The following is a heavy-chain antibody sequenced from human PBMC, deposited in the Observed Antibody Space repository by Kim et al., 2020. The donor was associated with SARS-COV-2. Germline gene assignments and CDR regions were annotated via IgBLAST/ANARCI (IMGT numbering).Heavy chain of an antibody. Sequence: GGSLRLSCAASGFTFSSYGMHWVRQAPGKGLEWVAVISYDGSNKYYADSVKGRFTISRDNSKNTLYLQMNSLRAEDTAVYYCAREVWFGELGTFHYYYGMDVWGQGTTVTVSS. CDR2: ISYDGSNK. V-gene: IGHV3-33*05. CDR3: AREVWFGELGTFHYYYGMDV. CDR1: GFTFSSYG. J-gene: IGHJ6*02. D-gene: IGHD3-10*01.